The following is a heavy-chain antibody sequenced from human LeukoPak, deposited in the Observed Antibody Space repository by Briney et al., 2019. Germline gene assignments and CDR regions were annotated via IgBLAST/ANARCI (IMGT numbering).Heavy chain of an antibody. J-gene: IGHJ4*02. CDR1: GGSFSGYY. V-gene: IGHV4-34*01. CDR3: ARPGGWYRYYFDY. D-gene: IGHD6-19*01. Sequence: PSETLSLTCAVYGGSFSGYYWSWIRQPPRKGLEWIGEINHSGSTNYNPSLKSRVTISVDTSKNQFSLKLSSVTAADTAVYYCARPGGWYRYYFDYWGQGTLVTVSS. CDR2: INHSGST.